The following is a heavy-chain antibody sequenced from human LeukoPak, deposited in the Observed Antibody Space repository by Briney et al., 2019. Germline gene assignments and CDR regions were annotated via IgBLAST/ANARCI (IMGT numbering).Heavy chain of an antibody. CDR3: ARLSQTPDYYDAGRHYHLAY. V-gene: IGHV1-8*01. D-gene: IGHD3-22*01. Sequence: ASVKVSCKASEYTFTRYDINWVRQAPGHGLEWMGWMNPTTGNTGYAQKFQGRVTMTRYTSKNTAHMELRSLGSEDTAVYFCARLSQTPDYYDAGRHYHLAYRGQGTQVIVPS. CDR2: MNPTTGNT. J-gene: IGHJ4*02. CDR1: EYTFTRYD.